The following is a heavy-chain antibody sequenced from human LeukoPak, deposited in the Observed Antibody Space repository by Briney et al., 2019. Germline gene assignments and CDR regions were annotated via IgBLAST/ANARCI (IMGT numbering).Heavy chain of an antibody. CDR2: ISSSYNYI. CDR1: GFTFSDYS. Sequence: PGGSLRLSCAASGFTFSDYSMNWVRQAPGKGLEWVSSISSSYNYIYYADSVKGRFTISRDNAKNPLYLQMNSLRAEDTAVYYCARDLEDTQLFTDYFYGMDVWGQGTTVTVSS. D-gene: IGHD1-1*01. J-gene: IGHJ6*02. CDR3: ARDLEDTQLFTDYFYGMDV. V-gene: IGHV3-21*01.